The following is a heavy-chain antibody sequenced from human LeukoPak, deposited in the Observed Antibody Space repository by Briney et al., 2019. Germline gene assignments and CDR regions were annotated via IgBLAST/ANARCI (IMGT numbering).Heavy chain of an antibody. J-gene: IGHJ4*02. CDR3: AKDHTGYGSGSLRYFDY. V-gene: IGHV3-30*18. CDR2: ISYDGSNK. CDR1: GFTFSSYG. Sequence: PGGPLRLSCAASGFTFSSYGMHWVRQAPGKGLEWVAVISYDGSNKYYADSVKGRFTISRDNSKNTLYLQMNSLRAEDTAVYYCAKDHTGYGSGSLRYFDYWGQGTLVTVSS. D-gene: IGHD3-10*01.